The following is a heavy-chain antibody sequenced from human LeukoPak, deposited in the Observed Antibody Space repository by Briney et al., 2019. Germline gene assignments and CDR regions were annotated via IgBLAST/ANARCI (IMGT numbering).Heavy chain of an antibody. CDR3: ARAPLGDSSGCRI. Sequence: SETLSLTCTVSGGSISSYYWSWIRQPPGKGLEWIGYIYYSGSTNYNPSLKSRVTISVDTSKNQFSLKLSSVTAADTAVYYCARAPLGDSSGCRIWGQGTMVTVSS. CDR1: GGSISSYY. J-gene: IGHJ3*02. D-gene: IGHD3-22*01. CDR2: IYYSGST. V-gene: IGHV4-59*01.